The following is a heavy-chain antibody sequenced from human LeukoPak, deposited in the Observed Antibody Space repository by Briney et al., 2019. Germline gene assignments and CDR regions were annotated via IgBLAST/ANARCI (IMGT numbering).Heavy chain of an antibody. CDR2: IYTGGST. V-gene: IGHV4-61*02. Sequence: SETLSLTCTVSGDSISSGSYYWSWIRQPAGKGLEWIGRIYTGGSTNYNPSLKSRVTISVDTSKNQFSLKLSSVTAADTAVYYCARDRPYYYYMDVWGKGTTVTVSS. CDR3: ARDRPYYYYMDV. J-gene: IGHJ6*03. CDR1: GDSISSGSYY.